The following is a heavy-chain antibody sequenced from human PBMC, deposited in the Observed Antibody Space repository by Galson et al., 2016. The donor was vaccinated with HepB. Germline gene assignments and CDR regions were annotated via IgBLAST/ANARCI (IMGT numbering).Heavy chain of an antibody. CDR1: GFTFSYYA. CDR3: AKLWAPGLITGSTFFDS. Sequence: SLRLSCAASGFTFSYYAMSWVRQAAGKGLEWVSGISGGPDGRTYYADAVKGRFTISRDNSKNTLYQQMTSRRAEDTAVYYCAKLWAPGLITGSTFFDSWGQGTLVTVSS. J-gene: IGHJ4*02. D-gene: IGHD1-7*01. CDR2: ISGGPDGRT. V-gene: IGHV3-23*01.